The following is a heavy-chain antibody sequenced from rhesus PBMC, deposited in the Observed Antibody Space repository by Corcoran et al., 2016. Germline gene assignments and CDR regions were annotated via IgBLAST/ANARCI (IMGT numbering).Heavy chain of an antibody. D-gene: IGHD6S26*01. CDR2: IYGSSTST. CDR1: GGSISDSYR. V-gene: IGHV4S10*01. CDR3: ARAGYSSGWSPYYFDS. J-gene: IGHJ4*01. Sequence: QVQLQESGPGVVKPSETLSLTCAVSGGSISDSYRWSWLRQPPGKGLEWIGYIYGSSTSTNYNPSLRSRFPISKVTSKIQFSLKLSSVTAADTAVYYCARAGYSSGWSPYYFDSWGQGVLVTVSS.